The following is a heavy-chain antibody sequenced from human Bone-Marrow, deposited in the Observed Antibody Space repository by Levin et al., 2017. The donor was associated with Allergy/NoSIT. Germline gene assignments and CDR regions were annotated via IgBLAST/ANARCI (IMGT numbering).Heavy chain of an antibody. CDR2: ISPNSGGT. Sequence: GESLKISFKTSGYTFTGYALHWVRQAPGQGLEWMGYISPNSGGTNYDQRFQGRVTMTRDTSIDTAYMELSRLTSDDTAVYYCARVAEEGPWGQGTLVTVSS. CDR1: GYTFTGYA. CDR3: ARVAEEGP. V-gene: IGHV1-2*02. J-gene: IGHJ5*02.